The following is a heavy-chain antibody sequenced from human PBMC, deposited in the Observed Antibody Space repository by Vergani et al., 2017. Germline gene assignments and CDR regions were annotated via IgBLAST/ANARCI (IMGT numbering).Heavy chain of an antibody. D-gene: IGHD3-9*01. CDR1: GYTFSNYY. Sequence: QVQVVQSGAEVKKSGASVKVSCKTSGYTFSNYYMHWVRQAPGQVLEWMGIINPSGGHTNYAQKFQGRVTMTRDTSTSTVYMELISLRSKDTAIYNCASGYYGILTGYRYWGQGTLVTVSA. J-gene: IGHJ4*02. CDR2: INPSGGHT. V-gene: IGHV1-46*03. CDR3: ASGYYGILTGYRY.